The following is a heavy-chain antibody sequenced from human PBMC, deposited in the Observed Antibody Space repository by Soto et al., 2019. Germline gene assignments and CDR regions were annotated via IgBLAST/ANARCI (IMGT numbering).Heavy chain of an antibody. CDR1: GGTFSSYA. D-gene: IGHD6-19*01. Sequence: QVQLVQSGAEVKKPGSSVKVSCKASGGTFSSYAISWVRQAPGQGLEWMGGIIPIFGTANYAQKFQGRVTITADESTSTAYMELSSLRYEDTAVYYCARARAVAGKNNWYYYGMDVWGQGTTVTVSS. V-gene: IGHV1-69*12. CDR3: ARARAVAGKNNWYYYGMDV. J-gene: IGHJ6*02. CDR2: IIPIFGTA.